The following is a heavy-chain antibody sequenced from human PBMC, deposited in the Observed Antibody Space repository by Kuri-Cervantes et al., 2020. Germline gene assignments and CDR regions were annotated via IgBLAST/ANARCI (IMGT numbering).Heavy chain of an antibody. CDR2: IYYSGST. CDR1: GGSISSYY. J-gene: IGHJ6*03. Sequence: SETLSLTCTVSGGSISSYYWSWIRQPPGKGLEWIGYIYYSGSTNYNPSLKSRVAMSVDTSKNQFSLKLSSVTAADTAVYYCARQIAVAATDYYYYVDVWGKGTTVTVSS. CDR3: ARQIAVAATDYYYYVDV. D-gene: IGHD6-19*01. V-gene: IGHV4-59*08.